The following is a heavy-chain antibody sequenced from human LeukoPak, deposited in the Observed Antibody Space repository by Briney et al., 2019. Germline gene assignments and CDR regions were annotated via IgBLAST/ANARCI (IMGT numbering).Heavy chain of an antibody. CDR1: GGSISSYY. CDR3: ARVLYYDSSGYEYYFDY. CDR2: IYTSGST. J-gene: IGHJ4*02. Sequence: PSETLSLTCTVSGGSISSYYWSWIRQPAGKGLEWIGRIYTSGSTNYNPSLKSRVTMSVDTSKNQFSLKLSSVTAADTAVYYCARVLYYDSSGYEYYFDYWGQGTLVTVSS. D-gene: IGHD3-22*01. V-gene: IGHV4-4*07.